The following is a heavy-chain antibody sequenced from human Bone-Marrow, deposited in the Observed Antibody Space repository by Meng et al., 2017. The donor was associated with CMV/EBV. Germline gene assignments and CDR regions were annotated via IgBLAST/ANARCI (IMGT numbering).Heavy chain of an antibody. CDR3: AKAFSSSWYREYYDY. CDR1: WFTFSNSA. V-gene: IGHV3-23*01. Sequence: GEFLKISCAASWFTFSNSAMSWVRQTPGKGLEWVSVITASGGSSYDADSVKGRFTISRVNSKNTLYLQLDSQRSEDTAVYYCAKAFSSSWYREYYDYWGQGTLVTVSS. D-gene: IGHD6-13*01. CDR2: ITASGGSS. J-gene: IGHJ4*02.